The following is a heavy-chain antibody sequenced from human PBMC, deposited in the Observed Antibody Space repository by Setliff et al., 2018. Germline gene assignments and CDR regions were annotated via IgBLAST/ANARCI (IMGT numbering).Heavy chain of an antibody. D-gene: IGHD3-10*01. CDR2: ISAYNGNT. CDR1: GYTFTSYG. J-gene: IGHJ6*02. Sequence: ASVKVSCKASGYTFTSYGISWVRQAPGQGLEWMGWISAYNGNTNYAQKLQGRVTMTTGTSTSTAYMELSSLRSEDTAVYYCARAGLLWFGDQTYYYYGMDVWGQGTTVTVSS. CDR3: ARAGLLWFGDQTYYYYGMDV. V-gene: IGHV1-18*01.